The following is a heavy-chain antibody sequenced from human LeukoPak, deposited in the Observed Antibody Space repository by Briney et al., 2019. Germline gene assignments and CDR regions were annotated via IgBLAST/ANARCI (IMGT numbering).Heavy chain of an antibody. J-gene: IGHJ5*02. D-gene: IGHD3-22*01. CDR2: IYYSGST. CDR1: GCSISSYY. CDR3: ARDLGYYYDSSGYYYGAGLTGFDP. V-gene: IGHV4-59*01. Sequence: SETLSLTCTVSGCSISSYYWSWIRQPPGKGLEWIGYIYYSGSTNYNPSLKSRITMSVDTSKNQFSLKLSSVTAADTAVYYCARDLGYYYDSSGYYYGAGLTGFDPWGQGTLVTVSS.